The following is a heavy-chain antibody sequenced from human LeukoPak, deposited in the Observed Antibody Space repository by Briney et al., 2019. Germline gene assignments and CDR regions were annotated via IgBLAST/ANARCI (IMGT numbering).Heavy chain of an antibody. J-gene: IGHJ5*02. CDR2: FDPEDGET. CDR1: GYTLTELS. CDR3: ATVRRFLEWLLPFDP. V-gene: IGHV1-24*01. Sequence: ASVKVPCKVSGYTLTELSMHWVRQAPGKGLEWMGGFDPEDGETIYAQKFQGRVTMTEDTSTDTAYMELSSLRSEDTAVYYCATVRRFLEWLLPFDPWGQGTLVTVSS. D-gene: IGHD3-3*01.